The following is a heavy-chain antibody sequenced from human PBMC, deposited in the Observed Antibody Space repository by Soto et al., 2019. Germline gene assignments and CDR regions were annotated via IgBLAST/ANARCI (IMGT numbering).Heavy chain of an antibody. CDR3: ARSGYSSGRYYFDY. CDR1: GVSISSYY. Sequence: PSETLSLTCTVSGVSISSYYWSWIRQPPGKGLEWIGYIYYSGSTNYNPSLKSRVTISVDTSKNQFSLKLSSVTAADTAVYYCARSGYSSGRYYFDYWGQGTLVTVSS. J-gene: IGHJ4*02. D-gene: IGHD6-19*01. CDR2: IYYSGST. V-gene: IGHV4-59*01.